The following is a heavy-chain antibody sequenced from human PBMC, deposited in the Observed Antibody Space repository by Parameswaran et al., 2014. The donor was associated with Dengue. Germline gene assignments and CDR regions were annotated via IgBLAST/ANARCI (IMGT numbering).Heavy chain of an antibody. CDR3: ARGGSGWYEGW. D-gene: IGHD6-19*01. CDR2: IYYSGST. V-gene: IGHV4-31*02. J-gene: IGHJ4*02. Sequence: RWIRQPPGKGLEWIGYIYYSGSTYYNPSLKSRVTISVDTSKNQFSLKLSSVTAADTAVYYCARGGSGWYEGWWGQGTLVTVSS.